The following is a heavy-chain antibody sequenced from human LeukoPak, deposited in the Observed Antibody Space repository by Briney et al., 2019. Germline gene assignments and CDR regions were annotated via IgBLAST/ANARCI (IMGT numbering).Heavy chain of an antibody. D-gene: IGHD5-12*01. Sequence: PSETLSLTCTASGGSISSYYWSWIRQPPGKGLEWIGYIYYSGSTNYNPSLKSRVTISVDTSKNQFSLKLSSVTAADTAVYYCARGGLYYFDYWGQGTLVTVSS. CDR3: ARGGLYYFDY. CDR2: IYYSGST. V-gene: IGHV4-59*01. J-gene: IGHJ4*02. CDR1: GGSISSYY.